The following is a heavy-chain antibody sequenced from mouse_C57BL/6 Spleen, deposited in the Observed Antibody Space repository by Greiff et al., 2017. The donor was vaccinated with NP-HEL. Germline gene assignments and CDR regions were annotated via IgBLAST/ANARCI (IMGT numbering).Heavy chain of an antibody. CDR3: ARSGLLYAMDY. CDR1: GYAFSSYW. Sequence: QVQLQQSGAELVKPGASVKISCKASGYAFSSYWMNWVKQRPGKGLEWIGQIYPGDGDTNYNGKFKGKATLTADKSSSTAYMQLSSLTSEDSAVYFCARSGLLYAMDYWGQGTSVTVSS. J-gene: IGHJ4*01. V-gene: IGHV1-80*01. D-gene: IGHD2-3*01. CDR2: IYPGDGDT.